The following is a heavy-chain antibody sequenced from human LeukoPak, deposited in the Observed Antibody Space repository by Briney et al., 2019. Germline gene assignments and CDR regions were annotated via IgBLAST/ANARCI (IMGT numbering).Heavy chain of an antibody. CDR2: INPSGGST. Sequence: GASVKVSCKASGYTFTSYYIHWVRQAPGQGLEWMGIINPSGGSTSYAQKFQGRVTMTRDMSTSTVYMELSSLISEDTAVYYCARGSEFKYYDFWSGSSPSNWFDPWGQGTLVTVSS. D-gene: IGHD3-3*01. V-gene: IGHV1-46*01. CDR1: GYTFTSYY. J-gene: IGHJ5*02. CDR3: ARGSEFKYYDFWSGSSPSNWFDP.